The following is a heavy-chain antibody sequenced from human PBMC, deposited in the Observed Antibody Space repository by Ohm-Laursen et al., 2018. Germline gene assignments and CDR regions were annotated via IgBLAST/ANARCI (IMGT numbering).Heavy chain of an antibody. D-gene: IGHD3-9*01. CDR1: GFTFSSYW. CDR2: IKQDASEK. V-gene: IGHV3-7*01. J-gene: IGHJ4*02. CDR3: ARGGVPRYFDWLFPFDY. Sequence: SLRLSCAASGFTFSSYWMSWVRQAPGKGLEWVANIKQDASEKYYVDSVKGRFIISRDNAKNSLYLQMDSLRAEDTAVYYCARGGVPRYFDWLFPFDYWGQGTLVTVSS.